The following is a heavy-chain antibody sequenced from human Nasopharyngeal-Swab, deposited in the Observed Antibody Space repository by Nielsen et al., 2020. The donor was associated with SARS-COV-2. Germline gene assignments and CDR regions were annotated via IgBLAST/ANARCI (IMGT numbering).Heavy chain of an antibody. D-gene: IGHD1-1*01. CDR2: IYSGGST. CDR1: GFTVSSNY. CDR3: ARGRGLEYYDY. V-gene: IGHV3-53*01. Sequence: GESLKISCAASGFTVSSNYMSWVRQAPGKGLEWVSVIYSGGSTYYADSVKGRFTISRDNSENTLYLQMNSLRAEDTAVYYCARGRGLEYYDYWGQGTLVTVSS. J-gene: IGHJ4*02.